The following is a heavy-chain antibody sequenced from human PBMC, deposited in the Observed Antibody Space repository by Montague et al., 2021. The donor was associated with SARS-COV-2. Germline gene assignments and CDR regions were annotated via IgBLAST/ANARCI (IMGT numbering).Heavy chain of an antibody. CDR3: SLAVAGRGGYDY. D-gene: IGHD6-19*01. V-gene: IGHV6-1*01. Sequence: CAISGDSVSSNSAAWNWIRQSPSRGLEWLGRTYYRSNWNYENAASLKSRITINPDTSKNQFSLQLKSMTPEDMAVYYCSLAVAGRGGYDYWGQGTLVTVSS. J-gene: IGHJ4*02. CDR1: GDSVSSNSAA. CDR2: TYYRSNWNY.